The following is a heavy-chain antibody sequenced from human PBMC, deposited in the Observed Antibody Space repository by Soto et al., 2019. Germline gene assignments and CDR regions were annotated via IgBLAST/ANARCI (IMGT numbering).Heavy chain of an antibody. CDR1: GFTFSSYA. V-gene: IGHV3-23*01. Sequence: EVRLLESGGGLVQPGGSLRLSCAASGFTFSSYAMSWVRQAPGKGLEWVSAISGSGGSTYYADSVKGRFTISRDNSKNTLYLQMNSLRAEDTAVYYCAKCITTHYDILTGYGEGFDPWGQGTLVTVSS. CDR3: AKCITTHYDILTGYGEGFDP. J-gene: IGHJ5*02. D-gene: IGHD3-9*01. CDR2: ISGSGGST.